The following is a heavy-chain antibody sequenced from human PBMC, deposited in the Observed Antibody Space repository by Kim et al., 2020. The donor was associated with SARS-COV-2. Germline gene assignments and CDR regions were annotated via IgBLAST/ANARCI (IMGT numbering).Heavy chain of an antibody. CDR3: ARDRLDFAWWFDP. CDR1: GYTFTSYA. D-gene: IGHD3-3*01. Sequence: ASVKVSCKASGYTFTSYAMHWVRQAPGQRLEWMGWINAGNGNTKYSQKFQGRVTITRDTSASTAHMELSSLRSEDTAVYYCARDRLDFAWWFDPWGQGTLVTVSS. CDR2: INAGNGNT. J-gene: IGHJ5*02. V-gene: IGHV1-3*01.